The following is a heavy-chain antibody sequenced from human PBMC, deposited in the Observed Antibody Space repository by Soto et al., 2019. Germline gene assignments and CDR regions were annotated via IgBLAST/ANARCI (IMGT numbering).Heavy chain of an antibody. Sequence: GGSLRLSCAASGFTFSSYWMSWVRQAPGKGLEWAANIKQDGSEKYYVDSVKGRFTISRDNAKNSLYLQMNSLRAEDTAVYYCAREIVVVVAATSGGAFDIWGQGTMVTVSS. V-gene: IGHV3-7*01. D-gene: IGHD2-15*01. CDR2: IKQDGSEK. J-gene: IGHJ3*02. CDR1: GFTFSSYW. CDR3: AREIVVVVAATSGGAFDI.